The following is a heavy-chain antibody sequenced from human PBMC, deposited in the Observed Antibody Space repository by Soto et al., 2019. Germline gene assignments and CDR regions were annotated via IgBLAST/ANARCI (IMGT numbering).Heavy chain of an antibody. D-gene: IGHD3-3*01. Sequence: GGSLRLSCAASGFTFSTYAMSWVRQAPGKGLEWLSGLSGSGGTTYYADSVKGRFTISRDNSKNTLYLQMNSLRAEDTAVYFCAKTSVLRFLEWLPIGFDYWGQGTLVTVSS. J-gene: IGHJ4*02. V-gene: IGHV3-23*01. CDR3: AKTSVLRFLEWLPIGFDY. CDR1: GFTFSTYA. CDR2: LSGSGGTT.